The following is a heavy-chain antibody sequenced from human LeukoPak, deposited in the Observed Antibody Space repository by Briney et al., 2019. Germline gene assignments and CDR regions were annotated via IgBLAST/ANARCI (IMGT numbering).Heavy chain of an antibody. Sequence: GRSLRLSCAASGFTFSSYGMHWVRQAPGKGLEWVAVISYDGSNKYYADSVKGRFTISRDNSKNTLYLQMNSLRAEDTAVYYCAKVYPTVVKRGAFDIWGQGTMVTVSS. V-gene: IGHV3-30*18. CDR2: ISYDGSNK. CDR1: GFTFSSYG. J-gene: IGHJ3*02. CDR3: AKVYPTVVKRGAFDI. D-gene: IGHD4-23*01.